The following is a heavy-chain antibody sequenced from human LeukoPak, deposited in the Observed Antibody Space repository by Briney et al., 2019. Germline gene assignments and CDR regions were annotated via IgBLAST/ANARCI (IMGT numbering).Heavy chain of an antibody. CDR2: IRQDGSQK. V-gene: IGHV3-7*03. CDR1: GFTFSSYW. Sequence: GGSLRLSCAASGFTFSSYWMSWVRQAPGKGLEWVANIRQDGSQKYYVDSVKGRFTISRDNSKNTLYLQMNSLRAEDTAVYYCARRAGAYSHPYDYWGQGTLVTVSS. D-gene: IGHD4/OR15-4a*01. CDR3: ARRAGAYSHPYDY. J-gene: IGHJ4*02.